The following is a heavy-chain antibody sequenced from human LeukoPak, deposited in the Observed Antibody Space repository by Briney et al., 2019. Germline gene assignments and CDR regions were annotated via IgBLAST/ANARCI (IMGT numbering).Heavy chain of an antibody. Sequence: SETLSLTCAVYGGSFSGYYWSWIRQPPGKGLEWIGEINHSGSTNYNPSLKSRVTISVDTSKNQFSLKLSSVTAADTAVYYCARDPPYSSSARGYWGQGTLVTVSS. CDR1: GGSFSGYY. J-gene: IGHJ4*02. D-gene: IGHD6-13*01. V-gene: IGHV4-34*01. CDR3: ARDPPYSSSARGY. CDR2: INHSGST.